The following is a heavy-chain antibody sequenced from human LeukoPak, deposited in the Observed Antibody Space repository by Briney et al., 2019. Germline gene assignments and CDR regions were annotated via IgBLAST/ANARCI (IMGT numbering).Heavy chain of an antibody. D-gene: IGHD3-10*01. J-gene: IGHJ4*02. V-gene: IGHV3-48*04. Sequence: PGGSLRLSCAASGFTFSSYSMNWVRQAPGKGLEWVSSISSSGSTIYYADSVKGRFTISRDNAKNSLYLQMNSLRAEDTAVYYCARDPRDGSGSYYRGVFDYWGQGTLVTVSS. CDR3: ARDPRDGSGSYYRGVFDY. CDR2: ISSSGSTI. CDR1: GFTFSSYS.